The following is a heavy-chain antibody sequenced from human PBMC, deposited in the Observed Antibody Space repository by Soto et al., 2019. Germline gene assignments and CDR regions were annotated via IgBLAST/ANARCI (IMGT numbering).Heavy chain of an antibody. D-gene: IGHD4-17*01. V-gene: IGHV4-34*01. J-gene: IGHJ6*02. CDR1: GGSFSGYY. Sequence: PSETLSVTCAVYGGSFSGYYWSWIRQPPGKGLEWIGEINHSGSTNYNPSLKSRVTISVDTSKNQFSLKLSSVTAADTAVYYCARGGVGVTTHYYYYYYGMDVWGQGTTVTVSS. CDR3: ARGGVGVTTHYYYYYYGMDV. CDR2: INHSGST.